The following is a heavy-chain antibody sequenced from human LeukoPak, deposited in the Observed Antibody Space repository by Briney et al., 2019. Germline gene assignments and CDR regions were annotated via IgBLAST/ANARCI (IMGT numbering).Heavy chain of an antibody. CDR1: GCPLSSYY. CDR2: IYYSGST. D-gene: IGHD6-13*01. Sequence: PLETLALHLTVSGCPLSSYYLSWIRQPPGKGMEWIGYIYYSGSTNYNPSLKSRVTISVDTSKNQFSLKLSSVTAADTAVYYCAGDWYPPQNWGRGKLVTVSS. CDR3: AGDWYPPQN. J-gene: IGHJ4*02. V-gene: IGHV4-59*01.